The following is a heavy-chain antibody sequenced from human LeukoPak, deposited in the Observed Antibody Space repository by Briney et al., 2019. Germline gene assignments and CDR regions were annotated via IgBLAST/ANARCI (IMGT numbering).Heavy chain of an antibody. CDR3: ARGDAQWELLPHGYAFDI. CDR2: IYYSGST. V-gene: IGHV4-39*07. D-gene: IGHD1-26*01. J-gene: IGHJ3*02. CDR1: GGSISSSSYY. Sequence: SETLSLTCTVSGGSISSSSYYWGWIRQPPGKGLEWIGSIYYSGSTYYNPSLKSRVTISVDTSKNQFSLKLSSVTAADTAVYYCARGDAQWELLPHGYAFDIWGQGTMVTVSS.